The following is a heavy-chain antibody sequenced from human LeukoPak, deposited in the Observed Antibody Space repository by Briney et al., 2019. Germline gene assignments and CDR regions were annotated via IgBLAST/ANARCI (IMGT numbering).Heavy chain of an antibody. J-gene: IGHJ4*02. Sequence: QPGGSLLLSCPASRFTFSTYAMSWGRQAPGKGLEWVSSISGSGDTTYYTGSVKGRFTISRDNSKNALYLQMSSLRAEDTAVYYCAKSQRNDQQVVQRIDYWGQGTLVTVSS. CDR3: AKSQRNDQQVVQRIDY. D-gene: IGHD2-2*01. CDR1: RFTFSTYA. CDR2: ISGSGDTT. V-gene: IGHV3-23*01.